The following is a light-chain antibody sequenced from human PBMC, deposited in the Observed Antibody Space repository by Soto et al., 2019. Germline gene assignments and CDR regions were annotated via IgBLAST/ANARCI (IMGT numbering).Light chain of an antibody. V-gene: IGLV1-44*01. J-gene: IGLJ1*01. CDR2: SYD. CDR3: AAWDASRNGYV. Sequence: QAVVTQPPSASGTPGQRVTISCSTSSSNIGGNTVNWYQQVPGTAPKLLIYSYDQRPSGVPDRFSGSKSGTSASLAISGLRSEDEADYYCAAWDASRNGYVFGTGTKVTVL. CDR1: SSNIGGNT.